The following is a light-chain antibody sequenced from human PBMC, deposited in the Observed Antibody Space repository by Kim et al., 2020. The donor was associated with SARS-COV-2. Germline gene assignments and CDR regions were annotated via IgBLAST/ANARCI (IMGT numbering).Light chain of an antibody. V-gene: IGKV3-20*01. CDR1: QSVSSSY. CDR2: GAS. CDR3: QQYGSSPPWT. J-gene: IGKJ1*01. Sequence: PVEIATLSCRASQSVSSSYLAWYQPKPGQAPRLLIYGASSRATGIPDRFSGSGSGTDFTLTISRLEPEDFAVYYCQQYGSSPPWTFGQGTKVDIK.